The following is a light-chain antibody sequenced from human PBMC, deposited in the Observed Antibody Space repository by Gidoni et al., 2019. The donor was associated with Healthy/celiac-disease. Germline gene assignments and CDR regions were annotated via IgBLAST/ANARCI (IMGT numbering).Light chain of an antibody. CDR2: GAS. J-gene: IGKJ2*01. CDR1: QRVSSN. V-gene: IGKV3-15*01. Sequence: ELVMTQSPATLSVSPGERATLSCRASQRVSSNLAWYQQKPGQAPRPLIYGASTRATGIPARFSGSGSGTEFTLTISSLQSEDFAVYYCQQYNNWPPMYTFXXXTKLEIK. CDR3: QQYNNWPPMYT.